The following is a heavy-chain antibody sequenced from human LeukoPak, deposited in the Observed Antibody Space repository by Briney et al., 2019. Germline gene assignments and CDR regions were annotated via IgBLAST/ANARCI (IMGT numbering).Heavy chain of an antibody. J-gene: IGHJ1*01. V-gene: IGHV4-61*05. CDR3: ASMALYDSSGYYKEYFQH. D-gene: IGHD3-22*01. Sequence: SETLSLTCTVSGGSIRSSSYYWGWIRQPPGKGLEWIGYIYYSGSTNYNPSLKSRVTISVDTSKNQFSLKLSSVTAADTAVYYCASMALYDSSGYYKEYFQHWGQGTLVTVSS. CDR2: IYYSGST. CDR1: GGSIRSSSYY.